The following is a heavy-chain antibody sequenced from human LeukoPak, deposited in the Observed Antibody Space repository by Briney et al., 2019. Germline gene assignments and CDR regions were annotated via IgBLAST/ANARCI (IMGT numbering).Heavy chain of an antibody. CDR2: IKEDGRQK. Sequence: PGGSLRLSCAASGFTFSTYWMSRVRPAPGKGLEWVANIKEDGRQKFYVDSVKGRFTISRDNAKNSLYLQMDSLRAEDTAVYYCARDLDYWGQGTPVTVSS. CDR3: ARDLDY. V-gene: IGHV3-7*04. CDR1: GFTFSTYW. J-gene: IGHJ4*02.